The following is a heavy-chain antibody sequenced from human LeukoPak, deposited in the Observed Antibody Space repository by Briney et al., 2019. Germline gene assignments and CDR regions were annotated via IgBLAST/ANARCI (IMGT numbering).Heavy chain of an antibody. V-gene: IGHV4-4*02. CDR2: IYHSGST. Sequence: SETLSLTCAVSGGSIRSSNWWSWVRQPPGKGLEWIGEIYHSGSTNYNPSLKSRVTISVDKSKNQFSLKLSSVTAADTAVYYCAMHSSSWFRAAFDYWGQGTLVTVSS. J-gene: IGHJ4*02. CDR1: GGSIRSSNW. D-gene: IGHD6-13*01. CDR3: AMHSSSWFRAAFDY.